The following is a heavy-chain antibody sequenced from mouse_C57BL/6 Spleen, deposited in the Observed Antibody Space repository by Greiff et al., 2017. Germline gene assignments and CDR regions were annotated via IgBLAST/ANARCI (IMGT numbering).Heavy chain of an antibody. CDR1: GYTFTDYE. V-gene: IGHV1-15*01. CDR3: TRSGGNYFDY. CDR2: IDPETGGT. D-gene: IGHD3-1*01. J-gene: IGHJ2*01. Sequence: VQLQQSGAELVRPGASVTLSCKASGYTFTDYEMHWVKQTPVHGLVWIGAIDPETGGTAYNQKFKGKAILTADKSSSTAYMELRSLTSEDSAVYYCTRSGGNYFDYWGQGTTLTVSS.